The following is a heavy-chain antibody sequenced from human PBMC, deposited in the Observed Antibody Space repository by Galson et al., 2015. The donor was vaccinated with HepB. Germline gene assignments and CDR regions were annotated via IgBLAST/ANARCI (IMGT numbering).Heavy chain of an antibody. CDR2: IDWNSAAI. CDR3: VKDRGVRGYNIEY. D-gene: IGHD3-10*01. V-gene: IGHV3-9*01. CDR1: GFRFDSYA. J-gene: IGHJ4*02. Sequence: SLRLSCAASGFRFDSYAMHWVRQPPGKGLEWVSGIDWNSAAIGYADSVKGRYTISRYDAKKTLYLQMNSLRPEDTALYYCVKDRGVRGYNIEYWGQGILVTVSS.